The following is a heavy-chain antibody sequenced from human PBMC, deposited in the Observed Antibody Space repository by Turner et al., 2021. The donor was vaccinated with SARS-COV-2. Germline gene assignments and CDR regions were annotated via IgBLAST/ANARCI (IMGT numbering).Heavy chain of an antibody. Sequence: QVQLVASGGGVVQPGRSLILSCAASGFTFSSYAMHWVRQAPGKGLEWVAVISYDGSNKYYADSVKGRFTISRDNSKNTLYLQMNSLRAEDTAVYYCAREPPFCGGDCYFDYWGQGTLVTVSS. CDR2: ISYDGSNK. D-gene: IGHD2-21*02. CDR1: GFTFSSYA. J-gene: IGHJ4*02. V-gene: IGHV3-30-3*01. CDR3: AREPPFCGGDCYFDY.